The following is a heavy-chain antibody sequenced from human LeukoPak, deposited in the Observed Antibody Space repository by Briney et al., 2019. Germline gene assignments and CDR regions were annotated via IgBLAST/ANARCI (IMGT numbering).Heavy chain of an antibody. V-gene: IGHV4-34*01. CDR1: GGSFSGYY. CDR2: VHYSGST. Sequence: SETLSLTCAVYGGSFSGYYWSWIRQPPGKGLEWIASVHYSGSTYYNPSLKSRVTISVDTFKNQFSLKLSSVTAADTAVYFCARQLYVSGSYYAPMDVWGKGTTVTISS. D-gene: IGHD3-10*01. CDR3: ARQLYVSGSYYAPMDV. J-gene: IGHJ6*03.